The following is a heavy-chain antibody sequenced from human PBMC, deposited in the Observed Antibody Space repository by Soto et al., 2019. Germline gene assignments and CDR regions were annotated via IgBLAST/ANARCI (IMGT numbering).Heavy chain of an antibody. CDR1: GFSLSTSRVG. CDR3: AHSLSLSGTPTHRGRPFYY. V-gene: IGHV2-5*02. J-gene: IGHJ4*02. D-gene: IGHD1-26*01. CDR2: IYWGDDN. Sequence: QITLKESGPTLVKPTQTLTLTCTFSGFSLSTSRVGVGWIRQPPGKALEWLAFIYWGDDNRYSPSLKSRLTITKDTSKTQVVLTMANMDPVDTATYYCAHSLSLSGTPTHRGRPFYYWGQGTLVTVSS.